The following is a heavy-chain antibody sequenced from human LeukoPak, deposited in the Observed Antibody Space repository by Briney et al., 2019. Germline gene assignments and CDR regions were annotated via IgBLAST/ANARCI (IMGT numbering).Heavy chain of an antibody. Sequence: SETLSLTCTVSGGSISYYYWSWIRQPPGKGLEWIGYIYYSGSANYNPSLKSRVTISVDTSKNQFSLKLSSVTAADTAVFYCARVAYSGYDYRGYFDYWGQGTLVTVSS. J-gene: IGHJ4*02. CDR1: GGSISYYY. D-gene: IGHD5-12*01. CDR2: IYYSGSA. V-gene: IGHV4-59*12. CDR3: ARVAYSGYDYRGYFDY.